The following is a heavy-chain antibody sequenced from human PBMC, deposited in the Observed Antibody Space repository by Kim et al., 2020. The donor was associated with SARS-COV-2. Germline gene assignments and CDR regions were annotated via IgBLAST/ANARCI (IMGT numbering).Heavy chain of an antibody. J-gene: IGHJ4*02. Sequence: GGSLRLSCAASGFTFSSYAMHWVRQAPGKGLEWVAVIWYDGSNKYYADSVKGRFTISRDNSKNTLYLQMNSLRAEDTAVYYCAKVSYYYGSGSFPFDFDYWGQGTLVTVSS. CDR1: GFTFSSYA. CDR3: AKVSYYYGSGSFPFDFDY. V-gene: IGHV3-33*06. CDR2: IWYDGSNK. D-gene: IGHD3-10*01.